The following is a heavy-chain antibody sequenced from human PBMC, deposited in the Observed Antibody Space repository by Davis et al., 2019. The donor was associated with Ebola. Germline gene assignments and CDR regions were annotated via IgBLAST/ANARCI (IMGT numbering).Heavy chain of an antibody. Sequence: AASVKVSCKASGGTFSSYTISWVRQAPGHGLEWMGRIIPILGIANYAQKFQGRVTITADKSTSTAYMELSSLRSEDTAVYYCARVLSGSAARPDGDYYYYGMDVWGQGTTVTVSS. CDR3: ARVLSGSAARPDGDYYYYGMDV. D-gene: IGHD6-6*01. CDR2: IIPILGIA. CDR1: GGTFSSYT. J-gene: IGHJ6*02. V-gene: IGHV1-69*02.